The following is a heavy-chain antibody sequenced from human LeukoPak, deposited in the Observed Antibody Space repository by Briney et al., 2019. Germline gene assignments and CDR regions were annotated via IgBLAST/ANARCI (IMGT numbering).Heavy chain of an antibody. CDR1: GGTFSSYA. D-gene: IGHD3-3*01. V-gene: IGHV1-69*05. CDR3: ARERGRLRFLEWFFDY. J-gene: IGHJ4*02. Sequence: AVKVSCKASGGTFSSYAISWVRQAPGQGLEWMGRIIPIFGTANYAQKFQGRVTITTDESTSTAYMELSSLRSADTAVYYCARERGRLRFLEWFFDYWGQGTLVTVSS. CDR2: IIPIFGTA.